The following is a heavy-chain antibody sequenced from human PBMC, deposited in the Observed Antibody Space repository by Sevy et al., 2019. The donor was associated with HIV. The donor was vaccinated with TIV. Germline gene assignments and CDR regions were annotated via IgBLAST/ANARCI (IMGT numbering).Heavy chain of an antibody. V-gene: IGHV1-46*01. J-gene: IGHJ4*02. Sequence: ASVKVSCKASGYSFTEFYMHWVRQAPGQGLEWMGIIMPNDDFIRYAQRFQGRITMTRDASTRTVYMELSSLRSEDTAMYYCARDVSLGTTDGFYFDYWGQGTLVTVSS. CDR1: GYSFTEFY. CDR2: IMPNDDFI. CDR3: ARDVSLGTTDGFYFDY. D-gene: IGHD1-1*01.